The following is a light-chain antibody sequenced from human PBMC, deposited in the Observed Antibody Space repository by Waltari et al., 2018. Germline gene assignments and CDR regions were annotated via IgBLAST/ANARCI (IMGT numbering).Light chain of an antibody. J-gene: IGLJ2*01. Sequence: QSALTQPPSASGSPGKSVTLSCTGTSSDVGGYNFVSWYQHHPGKAPRLIIYEVSERPSGVPDRFSGSKSGNTASLTVSGLQAEDEADYYCSSYVANNNPVFGGGTKLTVL. CDR3: SSYVANNNPV. CDR1: SSDVGGYNF. V-gene: IGLV2-8*01. CDR2: EVS.